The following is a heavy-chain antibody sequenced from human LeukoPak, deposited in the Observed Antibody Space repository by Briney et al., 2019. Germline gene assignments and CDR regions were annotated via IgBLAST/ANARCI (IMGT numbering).Heavy chain of an antibody. CDR2: MNPNSGNT. Sequence: ASVTVSCKTSGYTFTNYDINWVRQAPGQGLEWMGWMNPNSGNTGYAQKFQGRVTMTRNTSISTAYMELSSLRSEDTAVYYCARPHCSSTDCHPPEWFDPWGQGTLVTVSS. V-gene: IGHV1-8*01. D-gene: IGHD2-2*01. CDR3: ARPHCSSTDCHPPEWFDP. CDR1: GYTFTNYD. J-gene: IGHJ5*02.